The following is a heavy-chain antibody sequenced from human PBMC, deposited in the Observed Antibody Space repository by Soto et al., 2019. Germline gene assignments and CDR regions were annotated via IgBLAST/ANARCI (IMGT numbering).Heavy chain of an antibody. CDR2: IYYSGST. CDR3: ARDGFGYYDSSGYYPLMDV. D-gene: IGHD3-22*01. CDR1: GGSISSGDYY. Sequence: SETLSLTCTVSGGSISSGDYYWSWIRQPPGKGLEWIGYIYYSGSTYYNPSLKSRVTISVDTSKNQFSLKLSSVTAADTAVYYCARDGFGYYDSSGYYPLMDVWGQGTTVTVS. V-gene: IGHV4-30-4*01. J-gene: IGHJ6*02.